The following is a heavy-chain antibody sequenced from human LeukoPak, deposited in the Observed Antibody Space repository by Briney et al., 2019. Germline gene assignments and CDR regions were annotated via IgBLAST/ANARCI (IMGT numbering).Heavy chain of an antibody. V-gene: IGHV3-33*01. Sequence: GGSLRLSCAASGFTFSIYGIHWVRQAPGKGLEWVAVIWYDGSNKYYADSVKGRFTISRDNSKNTLYLQMNSLRAEDTAVYYCAQRPGAFDYWGQGTLVTVSS. CDR3: AQRPGAFDY. CDR2: IWYDGSNK. CDR1: GFTFSIYG. D-gene: IGHD7-27*01. J-gene: IGHJ4*02.